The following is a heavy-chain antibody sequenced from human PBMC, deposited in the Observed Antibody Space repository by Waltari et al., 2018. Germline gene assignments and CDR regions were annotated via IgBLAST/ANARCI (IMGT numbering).Heavy chain of an antibody. CDR3: ARGERNGLDY. CDR1: GVSISRQY. J-gene: IGHJ4*02. V-gene: IGHV4-59*11. CDR2: IFYIGSI. D-gene: IGHD1-26*01. Sequence: QVQLQESGPGLVKPSETLSLTCTVSGVSISRQYWSWIRQSPGKGLEWIGYIFYIGSINYNPSLKSRVPISVDTSKSQFSLRLTSVTAADTAVYYCARGERNGLDYWGQGTLVTVSS.